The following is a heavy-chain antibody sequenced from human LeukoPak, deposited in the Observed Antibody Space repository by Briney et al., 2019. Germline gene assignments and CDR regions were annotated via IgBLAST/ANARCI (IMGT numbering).Heavy chain of an antibody. Sequence: SSETLSLTCTVSGGSISGYYWTWIRQSPGKGLEWIGYISYSGSTNYNPSLKSRVTLSVDTSKNQFSLKLSSVTAADTAVYFCARDPTTVTKGFDIWGQGATVTVSS. J-gene: IGHJ3*02. V-gene: IGHV4-59*01. D-gene: IGHD4-17*01. CDR2: ISYSGST. CDR1: GGSISGYY. CDR3: ARDPTTVTKGFDI.